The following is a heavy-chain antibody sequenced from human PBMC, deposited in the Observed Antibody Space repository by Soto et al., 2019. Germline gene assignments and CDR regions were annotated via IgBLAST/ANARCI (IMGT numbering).Heavy chain of an antibody. CDR3: ARDGPLIAARNRFDP. D-gene: IGHD6-6*01. V-gene: IGHV1-18*01. J-gene: IGHJ5*02. CDR2: SSGYNGDI. CDR1: GYTFTSYG. Sequence: QVQLVQSGAEVKKPGASVKVSCKASGYTFTSYGITWVRQAPGQGPEGMGWSSGYNGDIKYAQRFQGRVTMTADTSTSTAYMDLRSLRSDDTAIYFCARDGPLIAARNRFDPWGKGTLATVSS.